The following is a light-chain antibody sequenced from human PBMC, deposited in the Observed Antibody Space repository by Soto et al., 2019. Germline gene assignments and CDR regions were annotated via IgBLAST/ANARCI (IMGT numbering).Light chain of an antibody. V-gene: IGLV2-14*01. CDR3: TSYTTSSTLV. J-gene: IGLJ2*01. Sequence: QSALTQPASVSGSPGQSITISCTGTSSDIGTYNSVSWYQQHAGKVPKLMIYDVTNRPSGVSDRFSGSKSGNTASLTISGLQAKDEADYYCTSYTTSSTLVFGGGTKLTVL. CDR1: SSDIGTYNS. CDR2: DVT.